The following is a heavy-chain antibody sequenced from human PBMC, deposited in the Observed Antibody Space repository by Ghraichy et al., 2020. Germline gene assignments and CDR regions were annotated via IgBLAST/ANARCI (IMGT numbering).Heavy chain of an antibody. J-gene: IGHJ4*02. D-gene: IGHD3-16*02. CDR2: IGHSGST. V-gene: IGHV4-34*01. CDR3: ARGLGGYDDVWGSYRKGGYDY. Sequence: RPRGGGLGWVGGIGHSGSTNYNPSLQSRVTISVDTSKNQFSLKLSSVTAADTAVYYGARGLGGYDDVWGSYRKGGYDYWGQGTLVTVSS.